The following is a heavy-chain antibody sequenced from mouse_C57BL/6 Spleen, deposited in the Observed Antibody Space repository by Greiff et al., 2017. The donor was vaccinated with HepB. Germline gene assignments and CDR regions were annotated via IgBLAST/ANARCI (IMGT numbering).Heavy chain of an antibody. CDR2: ISSGGSYT. Sequence: EVKVVESGGDLVKPGGSLKLSCAASGFTFSSYGMSWVRQTPDKRLEWVATISSGGSYTYYPDSVKGRFTISRDNAKNTLYLQMSSLKSEDTAMYYCARYDGYYDYFDYWGQGTTLTVSS. CDR3: ARYDGYYDYFDY. D-gene: IGHD2-3*01. J-gene: IGHJ2*01. V-gene: IGHV5-6*02. CDR1: GFTFSSYG.